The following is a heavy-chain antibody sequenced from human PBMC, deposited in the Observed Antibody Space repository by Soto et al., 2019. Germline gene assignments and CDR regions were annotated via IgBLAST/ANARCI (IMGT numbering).Heavy chain of an antibody. D-gene: IGHD3-10*01. CDR1: GFTFISYA. Sequence: GGSLRLSCASSGFTFISYAMHWVRQAPGKGLEWVAVISYDGSNKYYADSVKGRFTISRDNSKNTLYLQMNSLRAEDTAVYYCARPLLWFGELSLWGQGTLVT. J-gene: IGHJ4*02. V-gene: IGHV3-30-3*01. CDR2: ISYDGSNK. CDR3: ARPLLWFGELSL.